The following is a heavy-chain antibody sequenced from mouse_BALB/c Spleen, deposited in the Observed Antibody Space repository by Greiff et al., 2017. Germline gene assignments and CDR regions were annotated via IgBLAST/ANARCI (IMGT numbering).Heavy chain of an antibody. V-gene: IGHV1-9*01. Sequence: QVQLKESGAELMKPGASVKISCKATGYTFSSYWIEWVKQRPGHGLEWIGEILPGSGSTNYNEKFKGKATFTADTSSNTAYMQLSSLTSEDSAVYYCARHYGSSYWYFDVWGAGTTVTVSS. CDR3: ARHYGSSYWYFDV. D-gene: IGHD1-1*01. J-gene: IGHJ1*01. CDR2: ILPGSGST. CDR1: GYTFSSYW.